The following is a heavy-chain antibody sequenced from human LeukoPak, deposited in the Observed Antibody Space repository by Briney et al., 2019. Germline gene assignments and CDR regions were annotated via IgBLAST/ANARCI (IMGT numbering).Heavy chain of an antibody. Sequence: GASVKVSCKASGYTFTSYYMHWVRQAPGQGLEWMGIINPSGGSTSYAQKFQGRVTMTRDTSTGTVYMELSSLRSEDTAVYYCASTNYYGSGSEYYYYYGMDVWGQGTTVTVSS. V-gene: IGHV1-46*01. CDR2: INPSGGST. D-gene: IGHD3-10*01. CDR1: GYTFTSYY. J-gene: IGHJ6*02. CDR3: ASTNYYGSGSEYYYYYGMDV.